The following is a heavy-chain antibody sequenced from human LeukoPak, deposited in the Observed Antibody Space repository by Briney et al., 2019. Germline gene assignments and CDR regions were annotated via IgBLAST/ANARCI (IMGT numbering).Heavy chain of an antibody. CDR2: IRYDGSNK. D-gene: IGHD2-2*01. CDR1: GFTFSSYG. Sequence: GGSLRLSCAASGFTFSSYGMHWVRQAPGKGLEWVAFIRYDGSNKYYADSVKGRFTISRDNSKNTLYLQMNSLRAEDTAVYYCARAYCSSTSCSPGGYWGQGTLVTVSS. V-gene: IGHV3-30*02. J-gene: IGHJ4*02. CDR3: ARAYCSSTSCSPGGY.